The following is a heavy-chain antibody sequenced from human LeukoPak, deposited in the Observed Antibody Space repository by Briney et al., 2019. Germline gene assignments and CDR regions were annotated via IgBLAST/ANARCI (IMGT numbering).Heavy chain of an antibody. CDR2: ISSSSSYI. CDR3: ARETYYDSSGYYIDY. D-gene: IGHD3-22*01. J-gene: IGHJ4*02. Sequence: GGALRLSCAASGFTFSSYNMNWVRQAPGKGLEWVSSISSSSSYIFYADSVKGRFTISRDNAKNSLYLQMNSLRGEDTALYYCARETYYDSSGYYIDYWGQGTLVTVSS. V-gene: IGHV3-21*01. CDR1: GFTFSSYN.